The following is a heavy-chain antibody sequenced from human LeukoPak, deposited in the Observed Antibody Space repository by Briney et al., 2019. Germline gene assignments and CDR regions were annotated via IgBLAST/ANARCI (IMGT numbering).Heavy chain of an antibody. D-gene: IGHD3-3*01. CDR3: ARGITIFGVVRSRVFDY. V-gene: IGHV4-30-4*01. CDR2: IYYSGST. J-gene: IGHJ4*02. Sequence: SETLSLTCTVSGGSISSGDYYWSWIRQPPGKGLKWIGYIYYSGSTYYNPSLKSRVTISVDTSKNQFSLKLSSVTAADTAVYYCARGITIFGVVRSRVFDYWGQGTLVTVSS. CDR1: GGSISSGDYY.